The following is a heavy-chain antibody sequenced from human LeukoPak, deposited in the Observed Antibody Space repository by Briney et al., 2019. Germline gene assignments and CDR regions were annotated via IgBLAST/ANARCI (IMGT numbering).Heavy chain of an antibody. CDR3: ARVSTTANYFDY. CDR1: GFTFSDYG. J-gene: IGHJ4*02. Sequence: GGSLRLSCAAPGFTFSDYGMHWGRQAPGKGQGWVAIIWYDGTNKYYADSVKGRFTISRDNSKNTLYLQMNGLRAEDTAVYYCARVSTTANYFDYWGQGTLVTVSS. CDR2: IWYDGTNK. V-gene: IGHV3-33*01. D-gene: IGHD4-17*01.